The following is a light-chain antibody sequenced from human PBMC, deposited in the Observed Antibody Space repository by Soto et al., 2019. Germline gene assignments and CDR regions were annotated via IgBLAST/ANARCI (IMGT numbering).Light chain of an antibody. CDR1: QNINIF. J-gene: IGKJ4*01. CDR2: DTS. CDR3: QQRYNWPPLT. Sequence: EVVLTQSPATLSLSPGERATLSCRASQNINIFLAWYQQKPGQAPRLLIYDTSNRATGIPARFSGSGSGTDFTLTIRSLEPEDFAVYYCQQRYNWPPLTFGGGTKVEIK. V-gene: IGKV3-11*01.